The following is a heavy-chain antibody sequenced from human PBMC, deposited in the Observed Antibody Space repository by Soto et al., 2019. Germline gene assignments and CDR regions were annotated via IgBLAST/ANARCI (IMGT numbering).Heavy chain of an antibody. J-gene: IGHJ3*02. Sequence: SETLSLTCTVSGGSISSSSYYWGWIRQPPGKGLEWIGSTYYSGSPYYNPSLKSRVTISVDTCKNQFSLKLSSVTAADAAVYYCARDRMEGAFDIWGQGTMVTVSS. D-gene: IGHD2-15*01. CDR2: TYYSGSP. V-gene: IGHV4-39*07. CDR1: GGSISSSSYY. CDR3: ARDRMEGAFDI.